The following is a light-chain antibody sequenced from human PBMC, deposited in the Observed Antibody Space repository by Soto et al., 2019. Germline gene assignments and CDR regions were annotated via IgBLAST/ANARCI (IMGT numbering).Light chain of an antibody. V-gene: IGKV3D-15*01. CDR2: DAS. Sequence: EIDLTQSPITLPLCLGEISXXPFRFSQSVSNNYLAWYQQKPGQAPSLLIYDASNRATGIPARFSGSGSGTEFTLTISSLQSEDFAVYYCQQYNSWTPITFGQGRRLEIK. J-gene: IGKJ5*01. CDR3: QQYNSWTPIT. CDR1: QSVSNN.